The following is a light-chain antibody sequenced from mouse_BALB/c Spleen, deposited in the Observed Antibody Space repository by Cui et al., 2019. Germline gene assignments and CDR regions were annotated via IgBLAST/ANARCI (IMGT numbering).Light chain of an antibody. J-gene: IGKJ1*01. CDR3: QHFWGTPWT. CDR1: ENIYSN. V-gene: IGKV12-46*01. Sequence: IPMPPSPASLSVSVGETVTITWRASENIYSNLAWDQQKQGKSPRLLVYAATNLADGVPSRFSGSGSGTQYSLKINSLQSEDFGSYYCQHFWGTPWTVGGGTKLEIK. CDR2: AAT.